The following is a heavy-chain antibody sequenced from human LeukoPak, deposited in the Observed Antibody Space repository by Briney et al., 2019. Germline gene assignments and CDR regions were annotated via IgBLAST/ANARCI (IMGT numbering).Heavy chain of an antibody. J-gene: IGHJ6*04. CDR1: GFTFSNYR. CDR2: ISTSSNDI. D-gene: IGHD3-10*02. V-gene: IGHV3-21*06. Sequence: GGSLRLSCAASGFTFSNYRMKWIRQAPGKGLEWVASISTSSNDIYYADSVQGRFTISRDNAKNELYLQMNSLRAEDTAVYYCAELGITMIGGVWGKGTTVTISS. CDR3: AELGITMIGGV.